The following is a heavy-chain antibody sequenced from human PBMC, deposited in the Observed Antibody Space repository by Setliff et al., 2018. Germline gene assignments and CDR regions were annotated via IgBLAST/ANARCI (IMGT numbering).Heavy chain of an antibody. CDR2: ISDTSAFI. Sequence: GGSLRLSCAASGLTLTPYTMTWVRQAPGKGPEWVSSISDTSAFIYYAQSVKGRFTISRDNSRNTLYLELDSLRAEDTAIYYCAKDSTGRDAFDIWGHGTMVTVSS. CDR1: GLTLTPYT. J-gene: IGHJ3*02. CDR3: AKDSTGRDAFDI. V-gene: IGHV3-23*01.